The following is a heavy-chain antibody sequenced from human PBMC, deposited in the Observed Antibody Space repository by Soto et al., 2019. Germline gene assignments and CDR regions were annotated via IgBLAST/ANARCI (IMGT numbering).Heavy chain of an antibody. Sequence: PSETLSLTCTVSGGSINNYYWSWIRQPTGKGLEWIGYIYYSGSTNYNPSLKSRVTISVDTSKNEFSLRLGSVTAADTAVYYCARLNGYCISTNCHGYYGMDVWGQGTTVTVSS. D-gene: IGHD2-2*03. V-gene: IGHV4-59*08. CDR1: GGSINNYY. CDR3: ARLNGYCISTNCHGYYGMDV. CDR2: IYYSGST. J-gene: IGHJ6*02.